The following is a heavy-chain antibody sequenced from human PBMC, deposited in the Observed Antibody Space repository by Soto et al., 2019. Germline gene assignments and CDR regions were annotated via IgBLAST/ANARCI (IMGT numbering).Heavy chain of an antibody. CDR1: GFTFSDVW. J-gene: IGHJ6*02. CDR2: VKSRSHGGTA. D-gene: IGHD4-17*01. V-gene: IGHV3-15*01. Sequence: EEQMVESGGGLVAPGESLRLSCAASGFTFSDVWVNWVRQAPGKGLEWVGRVKSRSHGGTADYAAFVKGRFTISRDDSKSTVYLQMNRLETEDTGVYFCTTDLGYGDYNYYFYFYGRDVWGHGTAVTVSS. CDR3: TTDLGYGDYNYYFYFYGRDV.